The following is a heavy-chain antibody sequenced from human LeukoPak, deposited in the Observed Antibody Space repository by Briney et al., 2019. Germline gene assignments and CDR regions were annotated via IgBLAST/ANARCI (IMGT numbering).Heavy chain of an antibody. J-gene: IGHJ6*03. V-gene: IGHV1-2*02. CDR3: ARATVTTQYYYYYYYMDV. CDR2: INPNSGGT. Sequence: ASVKVSCKASGYTFTGYYMHWVRQAPGQGLELMGWINPNSGGTNYAQKFQGRVTMTRDTSISTAYMELSRLRSDDTAVYYCARATVTTQYYYYYYYMDVWGKGTTVTVSS. CDR1: GYTFTGYY. D-gene: IGHD4-17*01.